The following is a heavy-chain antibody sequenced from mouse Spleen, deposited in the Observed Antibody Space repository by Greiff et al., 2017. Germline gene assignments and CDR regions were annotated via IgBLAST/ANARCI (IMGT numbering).Heavy chain of an antibody. J-gene: IGHJ3*01. Sequence: VKLMESGAELVRPGASVKLSCKASGYTFTDYYINWVKQRPGQGLEWIARIYPGSGNTYYNEKFKGKATLTAEKSSSTAYMQLSSLTSEDSAVYFCARGLRSLWFAYWGQGTLVTVSA. D-gene: IGHD1-1*01. CDR1: GYTFTDYY. V-gene: IGHV1-76*01. CDR3: ARGLRSLWFAY. CDR2: IYPGSGNT.